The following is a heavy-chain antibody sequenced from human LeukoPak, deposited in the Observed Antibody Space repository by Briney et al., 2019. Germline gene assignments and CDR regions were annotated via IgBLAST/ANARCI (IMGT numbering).Heavy chain of an antibody. Sequence: QPGGSLRLPCAASGFTFSDYYMSWIRQAPGKGLEWVAVISYDGSNKYYADSVKGRFTISRDNSKNTLYLQMNSLRAEDTAVYYCARAPNNYYYYMDVWGKGTTVTVSS. CDR1: GFTFSDYY. CDR3: ARAPNNYYYYMDV. CDR2: ISYDGSNK. V-gene: IGHV3-30*03. J-gene: IGHJ6*03.